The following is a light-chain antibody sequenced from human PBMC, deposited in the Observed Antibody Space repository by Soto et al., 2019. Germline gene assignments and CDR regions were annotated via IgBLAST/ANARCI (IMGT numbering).Light chain of an antibody. V-gene: IGLV2-23*02. CDR1: SSDVGNYNL. Sequence: QAVVTQPASVSGSPGQSITISCTGTSSDVGNYNLVSWYQQHPGKAPKLMIYEVNKRPSGVPDRFSGSKSGNAASLTISGLQAEDEADYYCCSYAGSSSFEWVFGGGTKLTVL. CDR3: CSYAGSSSFEWV. CDR2: EVN. J-gene: IGLJ3*02.